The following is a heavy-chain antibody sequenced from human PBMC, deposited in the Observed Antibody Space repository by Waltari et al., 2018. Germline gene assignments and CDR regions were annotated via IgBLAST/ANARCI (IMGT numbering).Heavy chain of an antibody. J-gene: IGHJ4*02. CDR1: GFAFSSYG. CDR2: IWYDGSNK. Sequence: QVQLVESGGGVVQPGRSLRLSCAASGFAFSSYGMHWVRQAPGKGLEWVAVIWYDGSNKYYADSVKGRFTISRDNSKNTLYLQMNSLRAEDTAMYYCAKGRRGYYDSSGYYSFDYWGQGTLVTVSS. V-gene: IGHV3-30*18. D-gene: IGHD3-22*01. CDR3: AKGRRGYYDSSGYYSFDY.